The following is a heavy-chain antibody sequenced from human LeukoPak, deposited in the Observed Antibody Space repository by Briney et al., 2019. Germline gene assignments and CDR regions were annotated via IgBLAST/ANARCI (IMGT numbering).Heavy chain of an antibody. CDR2: ISSSGRTI. CDR3: AGGLGYYMDV. CDR1: GFTLSRFE. V-gene: IGHV3-48*03. J-gene: IGHJ6*03. Sequence: GGSLRLSCAASGFTLSRFEVNWVRQAPGKGLDGVSYISSSGRTIYYADSVKGRFTISRDNAKNSLYLQMNSLRAEDTAVYYCAGGLGYYMDVWGKGTTVTISS.